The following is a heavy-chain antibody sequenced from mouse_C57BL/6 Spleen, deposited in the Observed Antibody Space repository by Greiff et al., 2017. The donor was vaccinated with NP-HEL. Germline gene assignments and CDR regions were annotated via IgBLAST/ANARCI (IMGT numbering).Heavy chain of an antibody. D-gene: IGHD1-1*01. Sequence: EVQLQESGPELVKPGASVKISCKASGYSFTDYNMNWVKQSNGKSLEWIGVINPNYGTTSYNQKFKGKATLTVDQSSSTAYMQLNSLTSEDSAVYYCARKGFYYYGRRDYYAMDYWGQGTSVTVSS. J-gene: IGHJ4*01. CDR3: ARKGFYYYGRRDYYAMDY. V-gene: IGHV1-39*01. CDR1: GYSFTDYN. CDR2: INPNYGTT.